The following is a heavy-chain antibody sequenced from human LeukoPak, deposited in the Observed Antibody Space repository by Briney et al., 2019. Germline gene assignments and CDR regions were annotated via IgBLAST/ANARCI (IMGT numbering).Heavy chain of an antibody. Sequence: ASVKVSCKTSGYTFTGYYIHWVRQAPGQGLEWMVGINPNNGGTNYAQKFQGRVTMTRDTSSSTAYMDLYRLRFDDTAVYYCARGKRVNSDYWGQGTLVTVSS. V-gene: IGHV1-2*02. J-gene: IGHJ4*02. D-gene: IGHD4-23*01. CDR3: ARGKRVNSDY. CDR1: GYTFTGYY. CDR2: INPNNGGT.